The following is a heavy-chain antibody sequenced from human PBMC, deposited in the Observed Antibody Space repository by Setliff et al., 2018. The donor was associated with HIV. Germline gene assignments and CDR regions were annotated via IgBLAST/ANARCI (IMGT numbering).Heavy chain of an antibody. V-gene: IGHV4-39*07. J-gene: IGHJ5*02. CDR1: GGSMRSNIYY. Sequence: PSETLSLTCTVSGGSMRSNIYYWGWIRLSPTKGLEWIGSIYHSGSTNYNPSLKSRVTISVDKSKNQFSLKLSSVTAADTAVYYCARGLGGWSVFDPWGQGTLVTVSS. CDR3: ARGLGGWSVFDP. CDR2: IYHSGST.